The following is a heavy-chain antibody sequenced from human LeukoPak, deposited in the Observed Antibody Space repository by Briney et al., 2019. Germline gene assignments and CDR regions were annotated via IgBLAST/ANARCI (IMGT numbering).Heavy chain of an antibody. V-gene: IGHV3-30-3*01. CDR1: GFTFSSYA. CDR2: ISYDGSNK. CDR3: ARDLSSVDPDYGDYGFHDAFDI. D-gene: IGHD4-17*01. Sequence: GGSLRLSCSASGFTFSSYAMHWVRQAPGKGLEWVAVISYDGSNKYYADSVKGRFTISRDNSKNTLYLQMNSLRAEDTAVYYCARDLSSVDPDYGDYGFHDAFDIWGQGTMVTVSS. J-gene: IGHJ3*02.